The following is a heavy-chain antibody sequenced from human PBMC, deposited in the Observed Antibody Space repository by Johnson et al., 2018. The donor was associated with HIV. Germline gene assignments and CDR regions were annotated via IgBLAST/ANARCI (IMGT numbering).Heavy chain of an antibody. J-gene: IGHJ3*02. D-gene: IGHD3-22*01. Sequence: QVQLLESGGGVVQPGRSLRLSCAASGFIFSSFTMHWVRQAPGKGLEWVAVISYDGSNKYYADSMKGRFTISRDNSKNTLYLQMNSLRAEDTAVYYCARDRGGYYYDSSGADAFDIWGQGTMVTVSS. V-gene: IGHV3-30*04. CDR3: ARDRGGYYYDSSGADAFDI. CDR1: GFIFSSFT. CDR2: ISYDGSNK.